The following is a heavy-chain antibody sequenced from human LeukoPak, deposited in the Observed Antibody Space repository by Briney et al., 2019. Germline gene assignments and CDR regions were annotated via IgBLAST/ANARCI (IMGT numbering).Heavy chain of an antibody. V-gene: IGHV3-48*03. Sequence: GGSLRLSCAASGFTFSSYEMNWVRQAPGKGLEWVSYISSSGSTKNCADSVKGRFTISRDNAKNSLYLQMNSLRAEDTAPYYCARSYGGNAWGAFDIWGQGTMVTVSS. CDR1: GFTFSSYE. CDR3: ARSYGGNAWGAFDI. D-gene: IGHD4-23*01. CDR2: ISSSGSTK. J-gene: IGHJ3*02.